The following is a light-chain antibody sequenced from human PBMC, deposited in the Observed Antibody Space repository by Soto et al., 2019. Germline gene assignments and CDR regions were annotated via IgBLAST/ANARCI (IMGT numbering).Light chain of an antibody. Sequence: DIQMTQSPSTLTASVGDRVTITCRASQSISTWLAWYQQKPGKAPSLLICGASSLKSVVPSRFSGSGSGTEFTLTISSLQPDDFATYYCQQYRSYSFGQGTKVEI. CDR2: GAS. CDR3: QQYRSYS. J-gene: IGKJ1*01. CDR1: QSISTW. V-gene: IGKV1-5*01.